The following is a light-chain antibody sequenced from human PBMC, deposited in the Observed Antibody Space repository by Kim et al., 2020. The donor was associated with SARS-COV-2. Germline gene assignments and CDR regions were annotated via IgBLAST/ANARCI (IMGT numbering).Light chain of an antibody. CDR1: KLGDKY. CDR2: QDS. J-gene: IGLJ3*02. V-gene: IGLV3-1*01. CDR3: QAWDSSTAV. Sequence: LSPGTPASITCSGDKLGDKYACWYQQKPGQSPVLVIYQDSKRPSGIPERFSGSNSGNTAPLTISGTQAMDEADYYCQAWDSSTAVFGGGTQLTVL.